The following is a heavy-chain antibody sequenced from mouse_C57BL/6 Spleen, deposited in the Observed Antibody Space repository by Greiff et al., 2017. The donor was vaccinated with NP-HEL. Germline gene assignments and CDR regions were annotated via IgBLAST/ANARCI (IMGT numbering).Heavy chain of an antibody. CDR3: TTRDYGSSYVRDY. V-gene: IGHV14-1*01. CDR1: GFNIKDYY. J-gene: IGHJ2*01. D-gene: IGHD1-1*01. Sequence: EVQLQQSGAELVRPGASVKLSCTASGFNIKDYYMHWVKQRPEQGLEWIGRIDPEDGDTEYAPKFQGKATMTADTSSNTAYLQLSSLTSEDTAVYYCTTRDYGSSYVRDYWGQGTTLTVSS. CDR2: IDPEDGDT.